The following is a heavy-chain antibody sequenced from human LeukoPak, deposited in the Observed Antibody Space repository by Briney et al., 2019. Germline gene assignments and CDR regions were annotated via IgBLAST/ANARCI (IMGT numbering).Heavy chain of an antibody. CDR2: IYYSGST. Sequence: SETLSLTCTVSGGSISSSSYYWGWMRQPPGKGLEWTGSIYYSGSTYYNPSLKSRVTISVDTSKNQFSLKLSSVTAADTAVYYCAIPFLAPAFDIWGQGTMVTVSS. CDR3: AIPFLAPAFDI. V-gene: IGHV4-39*01. CDR1: GGSISSSSYY. D-gene: IGHD3-3*02. J-gene: IGHJ3*02.